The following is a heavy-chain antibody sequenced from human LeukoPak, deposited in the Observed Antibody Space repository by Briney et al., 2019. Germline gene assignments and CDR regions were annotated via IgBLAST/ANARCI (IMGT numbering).Heavy chain of an antibody. CDR3: TRAKRGPFDY. J-gene: IGHJ4*01. CDR1: GFTFSSYW. V-gene: IGHV3-7*02. CDR2: IKQDGSEK. Sequence: GGSLRLSCAASGFTFSSYWMSWVRQAPGKGLEWVANIKQDGSEKNYVDSVKGRFTISRDNAKNSLYLQMNSLRVEDTAVYYCTRAKRGPFDYWGQGTLVTVSS.